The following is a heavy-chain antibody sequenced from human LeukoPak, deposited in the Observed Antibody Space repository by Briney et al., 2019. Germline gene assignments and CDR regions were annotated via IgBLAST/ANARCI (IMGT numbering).Heavy chain of an antibody. J-gene: IGHJ4*02. Sequence: SETLSLTCTVSGGSISSYYWNWIRQPPGKGLEWIGYIYYSGSTNYNPSLKSRVTISVDTSKNQFSLKLSSVTAADTAVYYCARGADSSGYYSIFYFDYWGQGTLVNVSS. CDR2: IYYSGST. V-gene: IGHV4-59*01. D-gene: IGHD3-22*01. CDR1: GGSISSYY. CDR3: ARGADSSGYYSIFYFDY.